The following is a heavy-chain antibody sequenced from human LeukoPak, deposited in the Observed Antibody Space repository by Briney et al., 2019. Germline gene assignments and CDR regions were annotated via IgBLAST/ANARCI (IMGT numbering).Heavy chain of an antibody. CDR3: AKDLHDYVWGSFDY. CDR2: ISWDSGSI. J-gene: IGHJ4*02. D-gene: IGHD3-16*01. Sequence: GGSLRLSCAASGFTFDDYAMHWVRQAPGKGLEWVSGISWDSGSIGYADSVKGRFTISRDNAKNSLYLQMNSLRAEDTALYYCAKDLHDYVWGSFDYWGQGTLVTVSS. V-gene: IGHV3-9*01. CDR1: GFTFDDYA.